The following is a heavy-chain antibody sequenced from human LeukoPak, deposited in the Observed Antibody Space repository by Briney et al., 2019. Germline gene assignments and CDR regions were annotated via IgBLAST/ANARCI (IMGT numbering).Heavy chain of an antibody. V-gene: IGHV4-39*01. Sequence: SETLSLTCTVSGGSISSSSYYWGWIRQPPGKGLEWIGSIYYSGSTYCNPSLKSRVTISVDTSKNQFSLKLSSVTAADTAVYYCARQSHPFGGVKAYYFDYWGQGTLVTVSS. D-gene: IGHD3-16*01. J-gene: IGHJ4*02. CDR2: IYYSGST. CDR3: ARQSHPFGGVKAYYFDY. CDR1: GGSISSSSYY.